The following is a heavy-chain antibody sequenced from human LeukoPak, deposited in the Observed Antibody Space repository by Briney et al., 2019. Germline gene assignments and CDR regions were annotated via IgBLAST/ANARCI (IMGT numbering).Heavy chain of an antibody. Sequence: ASVKVSSTASGYTFTVYYMHWVRQAPGQGLEWMGWINPNSGDTKYSQKFQGRVTMTRDTSISTAYMELSRLRSDDTAVYYCATQRGSYLWGTDFDYWGQGTLVTVSS. CDR3: ATQRGSYLWGTDFDY. J-gene: IGHJ4*02. CDR2: INPNSGDT. CDR1: GYTFTVYY. V-gene: IGHV1-2*02. D-gene: IGHD3-16*01.